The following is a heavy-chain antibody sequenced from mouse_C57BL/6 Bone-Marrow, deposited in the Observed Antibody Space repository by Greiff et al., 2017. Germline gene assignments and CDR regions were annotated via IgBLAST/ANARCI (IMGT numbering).Heavy chain of an antibody. CDR1: GYSFTDYN. Sequence: VQLKESGPELVKPGASVKISCKASGYSFTDYNMNWVKQSNGKSLEWIGVINPNYGTTSYNQKFKGKATLTVAQSSSTAYMQLNSLTSEDSAVYYCARYGAPNYYAMDYWGQGTSVTVSS. V-gene: IGHV1-39*01. CDR2: INPNYGTT. D-gene: IGHD1-1*01. CDR3: ARYGAPNYYAMDY. J-gene: IGHJ4*01.